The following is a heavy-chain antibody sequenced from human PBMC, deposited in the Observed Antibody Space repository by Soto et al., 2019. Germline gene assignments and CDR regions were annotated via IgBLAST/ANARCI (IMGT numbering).Heavy chain of an antibody. D-gene: IGHD5-18*01. CDR3: ARPGPSYGYCHYGMDV. V-gene: IGHV1-8*01. CDR2: MNPNSGNT. Sequence: QVQLVQSGAEVKKPGASVKVSCKASGYTFTSYDINWVRQATGQGLEWMGWMNPNSGNTGYAQKFQGRVTMTRNTAISTRDMEVSSRRAEDTAVYYCARPGPSYGYCHYGMDVWGQGTTVTVSS. CDR1: GYTFTSYD. J-gene: IGHJ6*02.